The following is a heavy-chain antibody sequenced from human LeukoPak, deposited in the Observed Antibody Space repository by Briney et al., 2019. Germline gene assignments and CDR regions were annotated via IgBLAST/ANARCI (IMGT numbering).Heavy chain of an antibody. CDR2: ISRRSRHV. CDR1: GFTFSDYS. D-gene: IGHD1-1*01. J-gene: IGHJ1*01. CDR3: VRDLMGSGSTTAYLHH. Sequence: NPGGSLRLSCTDSGFTFSDYSMNWVRQAPGKGLEWVSSISRRSRHVYYAGSAKGRFTISRDNAKNSLYLQMNSLRAEDMAVYFCVRDLMGSGSTTAYLHHWGQGTLVTVSS. V-gene: IGHV3-21*01.